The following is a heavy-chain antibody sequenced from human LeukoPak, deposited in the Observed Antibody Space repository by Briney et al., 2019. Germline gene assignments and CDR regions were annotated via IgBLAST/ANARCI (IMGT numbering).Heavy chain of an antibody. CDR1: AYTFTGDY. V-gene: IGHV1-2*02. Sequence: AAVNVSCKAYAYTFTGDYMHWVRHATGQGLEWMGSINPNSGGTNYAQKFQGRVTMTRDMSITTGYMELSRLRSDDTALCDCAIGPGDFDYWGQGTLVTVSS. D-gene: IGHD7-27*01. CDR3: AIGPGDFDY. J-gene: IGHJ4*02. CDR2: INPNSGGT.